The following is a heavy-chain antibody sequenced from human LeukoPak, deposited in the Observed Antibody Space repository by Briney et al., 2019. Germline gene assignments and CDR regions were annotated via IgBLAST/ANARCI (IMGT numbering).Heavy chain of an antibody. V-gene: IGHV3-7*03. CDR3: ARDQGQAYYFDY. CDR1: GFTFSSYW. CDR2: IKRDGSEK. Sequence: GGSLRLSCAASGFTFSSYWMTWVRQAPGKGLEWVANIKRDGSEKHYVDSVKGRFTISRGNAKNSMFLQMNSLRAEDTAVYYCARDQGQAYYFDYWGQGTWSPSPQ. J-gene: IGHJ4*02.